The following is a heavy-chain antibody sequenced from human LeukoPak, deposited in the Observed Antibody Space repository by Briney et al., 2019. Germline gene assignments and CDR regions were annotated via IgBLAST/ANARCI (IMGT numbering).Heavy chain of an antibody. D-gene: IGHD2-2*01. CDR1: GFTFSSYA. CDR3: ARGYQLLQFFDY. Sequence: GGSLRLSCAASGFTFSSYAMHWVRQAPGKGLEYVSAISSNGGSTYYANSMKGRFTISRDNSKNTLYLQMGSLRAEDMAVYYCARGYQLLQFFDYWGQGTLVTVSS. J-gene: IGHJ4*02. CDR2: ISSNGGST. V-gene: IGHV3-64*01.